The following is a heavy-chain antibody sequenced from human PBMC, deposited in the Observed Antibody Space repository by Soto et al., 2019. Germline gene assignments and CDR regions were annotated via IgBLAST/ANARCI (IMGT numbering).Heavy chain of an antibody. Sequence: LSLTCTVSGGSISSGGYYWSWTRQHPGKGLEWIGYIYYSGSTYYNPSLKSRVTISVDTSKNQFSLKLSSVTAADTAVYYCARTYYYGSSGYYYKYNWFDPWGQGTLVTVSS. V-gene: IGHV4-31*03. CDR2: IYYSGST. CDR1: GGSISSGGYY. CDR3: ARTYYYGSSGYYYKYNWFDP. D-gene: IGHD3-22*01. J-gene: IGHJ5*02.